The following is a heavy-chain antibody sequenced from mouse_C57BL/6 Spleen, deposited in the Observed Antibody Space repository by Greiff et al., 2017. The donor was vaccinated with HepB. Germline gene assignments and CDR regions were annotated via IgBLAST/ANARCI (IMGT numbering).Heavy chain of an antibody. J-gene: IGHJ2*01. CDR1: GYSITSGYY. D-gene: IGHD2-10*01. Sequence: ESGPGLVKPSQSLSLTCSVTGYSITSGYYWNWIRQFPGNKLEWMGYISYDGSNNYNPSLKNRISITRDTSKNQFFLKLNSVTTEDTATYYCASEAPTGPVDYWGQGTTLTVSS. V-gene: IGHV3-6*01. CDR2: ISYDGSN. CDR3: ASEAPTGPVDY.